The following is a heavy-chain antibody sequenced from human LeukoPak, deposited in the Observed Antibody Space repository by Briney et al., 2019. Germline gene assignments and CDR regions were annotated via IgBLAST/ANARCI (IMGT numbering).Heavy chain of an antibody. CDR3: ARGHIAVAAHDDAFDI. D-gene: IGHD6-19*01. Sequence: PGGSLRLSCAASGFTFSSCWMHWVRQAPGKGLVWVSRINSDGSSTSYADSVKGRFTISRDNAKNSLYLQMNSLRAEDTAVYYCARGHIAVAAHDDAFDIWGQGTMVTVSS. CDR1: GFTFSSCW. V-gene: IGHV3-74*01. CDR2: INSDGSST. J-gene: IGHJ3*02.